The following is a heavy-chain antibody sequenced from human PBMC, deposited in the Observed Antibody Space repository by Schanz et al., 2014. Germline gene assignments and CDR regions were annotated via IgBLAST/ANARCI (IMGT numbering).Heavy chain of an antibody. CDR2: ITSGSAK. J-gene: IGHJ4*02. Sequence: VQLVESGGDLVQPGGSLRLSCAASGFTFRDYQMTWIRQAPGKGLEWVSYITSGSAKFYADSVKGRFTISRDNAKNSLYLQMNSLRAEDTAVYYCAREKRRTEVVLDHWGQGTLVTVS. CDR3: AREKRRTEVVLDH. CDR1: GFTFRDYQ. V-gene: IGHV3-11*01.